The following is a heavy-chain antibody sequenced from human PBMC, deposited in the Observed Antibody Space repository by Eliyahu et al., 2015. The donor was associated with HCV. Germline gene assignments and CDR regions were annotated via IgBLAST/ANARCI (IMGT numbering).Heavy chain of an antibody. V-gene: IGHV4-59*01. CDR3: AAGRGGYFLDS. Sequence: QVQLQESGPGLLKPSETLSLTCTVSDGSIXSYYWNWIRQSPGKGLEWIAYIFYSGRTRYNPSLQXRVTMSVDTSKSQVSLKLNSVTAADTAVYYCAAGRGGYFLDSWGQGTLVTVSS. CDR2: IFYSGRT. CDR1: DGSIXSYY. D-gene: IGHD3-16*01. J-gene: IGHJ4*02.